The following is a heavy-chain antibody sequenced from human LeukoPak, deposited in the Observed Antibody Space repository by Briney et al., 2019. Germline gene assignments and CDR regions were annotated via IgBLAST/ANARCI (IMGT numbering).Heavy chain of an antibody. CDR1: GFTFSGYW. V-gene: IGHV3-74*01. J-gene: IGHJ4*02. CDR2: ITNDGSST. D-gene: IGHD2-2*01. Sequence: GGSLRLSCAASGFTFSGYWMHWVRQVPGKGLVWVSRITNDGSSTSYADSVKGRFTISRDNAENTLYLQMNSLRAEDTAVYYCAGGGVPAAFDDWGQGILVTVSS. CDR3: AGGGVPAAFDD.